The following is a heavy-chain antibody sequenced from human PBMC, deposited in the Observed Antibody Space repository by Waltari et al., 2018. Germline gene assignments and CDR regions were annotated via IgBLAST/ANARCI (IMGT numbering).Heavy chain of an antibody. D-gene: IGHD3-10*01. CDR3: ARHRGFGDFDY. Sequence: ELQLLESGGDLVQPGGSLRLSWAVSGFTFSTYDMNRVRQAPGKGLDLVSAISGSGGRTYYADSVKGRFTISRDNSKSTLYLQMSSLRAEDTAVYYCARHRGFGDFDYWGQGTLVTVSS. J-gene: IGHJ4*02. V-gene: IGHV3-23*01. CDR1: GFTFSTYD. CDR2: ISGSGGRT.